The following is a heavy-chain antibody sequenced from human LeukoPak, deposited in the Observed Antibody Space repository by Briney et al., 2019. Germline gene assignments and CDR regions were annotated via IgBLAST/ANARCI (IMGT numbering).Heavy chain of an antibody. CDR3: VRDGVGTIPYDL. D-gene: IGHD3-3*01. CDR2: INPGDGSTT. Sequence: GRSLRLSCAASGFTFSNYWMNWVRKSPGRGLVSVSHINPGDGSTTGYADSVKGRFTVSRDNAKNTLYLQMSSLKDEDTAVYYCVRDGVGTIPYDLWGQGTLVTVSS. CDR1: GFTFSNYW. J-gene: IGHJ4*01. V-gene: IGHV3-74*01.